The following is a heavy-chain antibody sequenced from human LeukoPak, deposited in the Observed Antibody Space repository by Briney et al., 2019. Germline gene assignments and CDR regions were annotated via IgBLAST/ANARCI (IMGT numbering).Heavy chain of an antibody. V-gene: IGHV4-31*03. D-gene: IGHD3-9*01. CDR3: ASLRYFDWFFDY. CDR1: GGSISSGGHY. Sequence: PSQTLSLTCNVSGGSISSGGHYWNWIRQHPGKGLVWIGYIFHSGSTYYNPSLESRVKISVDKSKNHFSLKLSSVTAADTAVYYCASLRYFDWFFDYWGQGTLVTVSS. J-gene: IGHJ4*02. CDR2: IFHSGST.